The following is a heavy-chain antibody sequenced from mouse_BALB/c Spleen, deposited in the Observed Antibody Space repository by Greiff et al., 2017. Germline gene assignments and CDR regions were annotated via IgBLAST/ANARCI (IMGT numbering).Heavy chain of an antibody. D-gene: IGHD4-1*02. V-gene: IGHV2-5-1*01. CDR1: GFSLTSYG. CDR2: IWRGGST. J-gene: IGHJ1*01. Sequence: VQLVESGPSLVQPSQSLSITCTVSGFSLTSYGVHWVRQSPGKGLEWLGVIWRGGSTDYNAAFMSRLSITKDNSKSQVFFKMNSLQADDTAIYYCAKIQLGQDWYFDVWGAGTTVTVSS. CDR3: AKIQLGQDWYFDV.